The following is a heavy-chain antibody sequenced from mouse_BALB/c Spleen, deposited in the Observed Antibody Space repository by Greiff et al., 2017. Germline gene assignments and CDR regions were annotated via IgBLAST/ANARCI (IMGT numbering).Heavy chain of an antibody. J-gene: IGHJ4*01. CDR2: INPSNGGT. Sequence: VQLQQSGAELVKPGASVKLSCKASGYTFTSYYMYWVKQRPGQGLEWIGEINPSNGGTNFNEKFKSKATLTVDKSSSTAYMQLSSLTSEDSAVYYCTRRGGSYGVYYAMDYWGQGTSVTVSS. D-gene: IGHD1-1*02. V-gene: IGHV1S81*02. CDR3: TRRGGSYGVYYAMDY. CDR1: GYTFTSYY.